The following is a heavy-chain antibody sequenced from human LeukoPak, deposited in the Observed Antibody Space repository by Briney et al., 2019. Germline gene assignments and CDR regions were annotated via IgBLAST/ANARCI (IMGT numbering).Heavy chain of an antibody. D-gene: IGHD3-16*02. CDR2: IYYSGST. J-gene: IGHJ6*03. CDR1: GGSISSSSYY. V-gene: IGHV4-39*07. CDR3: ARFQSPKYDFVWGSYRPYYSYHFMDV. Sequence: MTSETLSLTCTVSGGSISSSSYYWGWIRQPPGKGLEWIGSIYYSGSTYYNPSLKSRVTISVDTSKNQFSLKLSSVTAADTAVYYCARFQSPKYDFVWGSYRPYYSYHFMDVWGKGTTVTVSS.